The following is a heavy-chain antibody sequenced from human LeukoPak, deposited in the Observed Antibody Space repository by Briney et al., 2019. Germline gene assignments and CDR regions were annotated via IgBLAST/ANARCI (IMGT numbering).Heavy chain of an antibody. CDR1: GGSISSYY. CDR2: IYNSGST. CDR3: ARSAFLVTAPGLYYFDY. D-gene: IGHD6-13*01. Sequence: SETLSLTCAVSGGSISSYYWSWIRQPAGKGLEWIGHIYNSGSTNYNPSLKGRVTMSVATSKNQFSLHLSSVTAADTAVYYCARSAFLVTAPGLYYFDYWGQGTLVAVST. J-gene: IGHJ4*02. V-gene: IGHV4-4*07.